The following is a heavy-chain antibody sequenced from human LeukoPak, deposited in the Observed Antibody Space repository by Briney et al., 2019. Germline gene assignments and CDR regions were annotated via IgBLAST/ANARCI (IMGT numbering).Heavy chain of an antibody. CDR1: GFTFSSYW. CDR3: AGDLTHRSPVDDFWSGYPVGFAY. Sequence: PGGSLRLSCAASGFTFSSYWMSWVRQAPGKGLEWVANIKQDGSEKYYVDSVKGRFTISRDNAKNSLYLQMNSLRAEDTAVYYCAGDLTHRSPVDDFWSGYPVGFAYWGQGTLVTVSS. D-gene: IGHD3-3*01. J-gene: IGHJ4*02. CDR2: IKQDGSEK. V-gene: IGHV3-7*01.